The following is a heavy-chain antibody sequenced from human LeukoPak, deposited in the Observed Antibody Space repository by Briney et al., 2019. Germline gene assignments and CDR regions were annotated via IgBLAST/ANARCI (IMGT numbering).Heavy chain of an antibody. Sequence: RASVKVSCKASGYTFTSYGISWVRQAPGQGLEWMGWINPNSGGTNYAQKFQGRVTMTRDTSISTAYMELSRLRSDDTAVYYCARSAWLDGAFDIWGQGTMVTVSS. CDR3: ARSAWLDGAFDI. D-gene: IGHD6-19*01. CDR1: GYTFTSYG. J-gene: IGHJ3*02. CDR2: INPNSGGT. V-gene: IGHV1-2*02.